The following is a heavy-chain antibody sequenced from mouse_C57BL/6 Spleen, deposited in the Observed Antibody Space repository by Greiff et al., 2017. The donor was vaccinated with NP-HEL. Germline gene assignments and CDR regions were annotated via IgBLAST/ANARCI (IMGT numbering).Heavy chain of an antibody. Sequence: VQLKQSVAELVRPGASVKLSCTASGFNINNTYMHWVKQRPEQGLEWIGRIDPANGSTKYAPKFQGKATLTADTSSNTAYLQLSSLTSDDTAIYYWARRDGYDGGFGYWGKGTLVTVAA. J-gene: IGHJ3*01. CDR3: ARRDGYDGGFGY. CDR1: GFNINNTY. CDR2: IDPANGST. D-gene: IGHD2-2*01. V-gene: IGHV14-3*01.